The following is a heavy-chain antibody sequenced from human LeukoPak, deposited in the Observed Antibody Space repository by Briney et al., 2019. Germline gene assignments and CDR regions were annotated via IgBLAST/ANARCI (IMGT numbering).Heavy chain of an antibody. CDR3: ARPRGCGSARCNNFDY. CDR2: ITGNSNYI. V-gene: IGHV3-21*01. Sequence: SGGSLRLSCAASGFTFSSYAMHWVRQAPGKGLEWVSFITGNSNYIYYADSVKGRFTISRDNAKNSLYLQMNNLRAEDTAVYYCARPRGCGSARCNNFDYWGQGTLVTVSS. CDR1: GFTFSSYA. D-gene: IGHD2-21*01. J-gene: IGHJ4*02.